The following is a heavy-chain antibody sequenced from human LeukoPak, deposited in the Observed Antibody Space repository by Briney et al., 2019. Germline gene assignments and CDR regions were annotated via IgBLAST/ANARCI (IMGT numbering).Heavy chain of an antibody. CDR2: IWYDGSNK. CDR3: ARDQGSGTYGGYDY. Sequence: QVQLVESGGRVVQPGRSLRLSCAASGFTFSSYGMHWVRQAPGKGLEWVAVIWYDGSNKYYADSVKGRFTISRDNSKNPLYLQMNSLRDEDTAVYYCARDQGSGTYGGYDYWGQGTLVTVCS. CDR1: GFTFSSYG. D-gene: IGHD3-10*01. V-gene: IGHV3-33*01. J-gene: IGHJ4*02.